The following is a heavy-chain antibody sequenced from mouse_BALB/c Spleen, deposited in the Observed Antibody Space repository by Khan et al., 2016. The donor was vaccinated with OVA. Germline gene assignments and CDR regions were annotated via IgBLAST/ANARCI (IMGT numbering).Heavy chain of an antibody. CDR3: ARSAYRYGFVY. CDR2: IIYTGYT. CDR1: GDSITSGY. D-gene: IGHD2-12*01. V-gene: IGHV3-8*02. Sequence: EVQLQESGPSLVKPSQTLSLTCSVTGDSITSGYWNWIRKFPGNKLEYMGYIIYTGYTYYNPSFQSRISITRHTSTNQSYLQLNSVSDEDKATDYCARSAYRYGFVYWGQGTLVTVSA. J-gene: IGHJ3*01.